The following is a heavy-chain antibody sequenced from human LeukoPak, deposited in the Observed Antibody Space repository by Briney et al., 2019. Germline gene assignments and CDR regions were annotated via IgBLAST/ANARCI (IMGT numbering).Heavy chain of an antibody. Sequence: GSLRLSCAASGFTFSSYGMHWVRQAPGKGLEWVAGIWYDGSNKYYADSVKGRFTISRDNSKNTLYLQMNSLRAEDTAVYYCARDLGSIAVAGTGVDYWGQGTLVTVSS. J-gene: IGHJ4*02. CDR2: IWYDGSNK. V-gene: IGHV3-33*01. CDR1: GFTFSSYG. CDR3: ARDLGSIAVAGTGVDY. D-gene: IGHD6-19*01.